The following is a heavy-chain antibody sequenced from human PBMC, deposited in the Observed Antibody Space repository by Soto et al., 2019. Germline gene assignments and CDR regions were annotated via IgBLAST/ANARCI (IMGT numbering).Heavy chain of an antibody. V-gene: IGHV3-23*01. Sequence: GGSLRLSCAASGFTFSTYAMSWVRQAPGKGLEWVSAISGSGGSTYYADSVKGRFTISRDNSKNTLYLQVNSLRAEDTAVYYCAKVTSSSSDDDYWGQGTLVTVSS. D-gene: IGHD6-6*01. CDR2: ISGSGGST. CDR3: AKVTSSSSDDDY. J-gene: IGHJ4*02. CDR1: GFTFSTYA.